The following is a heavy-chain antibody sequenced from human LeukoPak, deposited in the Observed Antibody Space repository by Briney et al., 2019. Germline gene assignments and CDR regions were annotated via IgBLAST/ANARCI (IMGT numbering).Heavy chain of an antibody. V-gene: IGHV4-59*01. CDR3: ARGKLGMVGATTDYYYGMDG. D-gene: IGHD1-26*01. J-gene: IGHJ6*02. CDR2: IYYSGST. CDR1: GGSISSYY. Sequence: NASETLSLTCTVSGGSISSYYWSWIRQPPGKGLEWIGYIYYSGSTNYNPSLKSRVTISVDTSKNQFSLKLSSVTAADTAVYYCARGKLGMVGATTDYYYGMDGWGQGTTVTVSS.